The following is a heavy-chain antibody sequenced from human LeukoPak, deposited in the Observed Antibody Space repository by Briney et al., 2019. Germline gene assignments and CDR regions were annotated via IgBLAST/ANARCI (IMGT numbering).Heavy chain of an antibody. D-gene: IGHD1-26*01. V-gene: IGHV3-74*01. CDR3: ARSFGSYYDYYYYGMDV. J-gene: IGHJ6*02. CDR1: GFTFSSYW. CDR2: INSDGSST. Sequence: GGSLRLSCAASGFTFSSYWMHWVRQAPGKGLVWVSRINSDGSSTSYADSVKGRFTISRDNAKNTLYLQMNSLRAEDTAVYYCARSFGSYYDYYYYGMDVWGQGTTVTVSS.